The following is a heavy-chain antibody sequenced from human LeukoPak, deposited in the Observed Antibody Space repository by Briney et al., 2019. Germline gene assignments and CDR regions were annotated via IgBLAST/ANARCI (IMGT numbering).Heavy chain of an antibody. Sequence: PSETLSLTCTVSGGPISSYYWSWIRQPPGKGLEWIGDIYYSGSTNYNPSLKSRVTISVDTSKNQFSLKLSSVTAADTAVYYCACTTIGRQGYSYGREPDYYYYYGMDVWGQGTTVTVSS. CDR1: GGPISSYY. CDR2: IYYSGST. V-gene: IGHV4-59*01. J-gene: IGHJ6*02. D-gene: IGHD5-18*01. CDR3: ACTTIGRQGYSYGREPDYYYYYGMDV.